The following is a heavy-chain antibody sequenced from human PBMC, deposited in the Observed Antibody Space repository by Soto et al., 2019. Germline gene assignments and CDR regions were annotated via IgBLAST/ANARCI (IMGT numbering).Heavy chain of an antibody. D-gene: IGHD2-2*01. V-gene: IGHV4-59*01. J-gene: IGHJ5*02. Sequence: SDTLSLTCTVSGGSISSYYWSWVRQPPGKGLEWIGYIYYSGSTNYNPSLKSRGTISVDTSKNQFSLKLSSVTAADTAVYYCARDQVPTAVLGWFDPWGQGTLLTVS. CDR3: ARDQVPTAVLGWFDP. CDR2: IYYSGST. CDR1: GGSISSYY.